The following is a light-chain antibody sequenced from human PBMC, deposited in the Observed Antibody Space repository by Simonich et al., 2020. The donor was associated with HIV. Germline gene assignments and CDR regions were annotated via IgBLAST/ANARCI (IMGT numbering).Light chain of an antibody. CDR3: QQYYSTPYT. V-gene: IGKV4-1*01. CDR2: WAS. J-gene: IGKJ2*01. CDR1: QSVLYSSNSKNY. Sequence: DIVMTQSPDSLAVSLGERATINCKSSQSVLYSSNSKNYLAWYRQKPGQPPNLLIYWASTRESGVPDRFSGSGSGTDFTLTISSLQAEDVTVYYCQQYYSTPYTFGQGTKLEIK.